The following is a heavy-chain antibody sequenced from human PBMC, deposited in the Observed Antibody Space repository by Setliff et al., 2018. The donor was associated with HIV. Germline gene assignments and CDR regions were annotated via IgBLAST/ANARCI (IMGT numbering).Heavy chain of an antibody. D-gene: IGHD3-10*01. CDR3: TIYGRRPPRQEVNF. J-gene: IGHJ4*01. CDR2: IKSRAEGGTA. V-gene: IGHV3-15*01. CDR1: GFVFDDAW. Sequence: GGSLRLSCVGSGFVFDDAWMTWIRQAPGQGLEWVGRIKSRAEGGTADYNPSVRGRFTISREDSKNTLYLHLNNLKIEDTATYFCTIYGRRPPRQEVNFWGHGTLVTVSS.